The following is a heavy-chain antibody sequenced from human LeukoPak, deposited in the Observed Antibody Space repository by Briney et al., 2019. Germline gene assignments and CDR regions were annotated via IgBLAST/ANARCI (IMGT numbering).Heavy chain of an antibody. V-gene: IGHV3-30*04. J-gene: IGHJ4*02. CDR2: ISYDGSNK. Sequence: GGSLRLSCAASGSTFSSYAMHWVRQAPGKGLEWVAVISYDGSNKYYADSVKGRFTISRDNSKNTLYLQMNSLRAEDTAVYYCASNTKGYYFDYWGQGTLVTVSS. CDR1: GSTFSSYA. CDR3: ASNTKGYYFDY.